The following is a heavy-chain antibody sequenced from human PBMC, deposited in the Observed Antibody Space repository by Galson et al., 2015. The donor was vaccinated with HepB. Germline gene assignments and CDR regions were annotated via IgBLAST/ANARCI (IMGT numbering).Heavy chain of an antibody. CDR2: ISSSAIYT. CDR3: ARVAASDYGDRAHFDY. CDR1: GFTFSDYY. D-gene: IGHD4-17*01. J-gene: IGHJ4*02. Sequence: SLRLSCAASGFTFSDYYMSWIRQAPGKGLEWVSYISSSAIYTNYADSVKGRFTISRDNAKNSLHIQMNSLRAEDTAVFYCARVAASDYGDRAHFDYWGQGTLVT. V-gene: IGHV3-11*06.